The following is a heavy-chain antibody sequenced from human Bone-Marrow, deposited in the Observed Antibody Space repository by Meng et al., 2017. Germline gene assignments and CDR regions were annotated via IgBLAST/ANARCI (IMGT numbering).Heavy chain of an antibody. CDR3: AKRGYSSGPDYLDY. CDR1: VFTFGSHA. Sequence: VVRSGLGCAWAQHGCARRLSCASSVFTFGSHAMNWDRQAPGKGLEWISGIGESGDSTSYADSVKGRFTISRDNSKDTVSLQLNNLRTEDTAIYYCAKRGYSSGPDYLDYWGQGTLVTVSS. V-gene: IGHV3-23*01. CDR2: IGESGDST. D-gene: IGHD5-18*01. J-gene: IGHJ4*02.